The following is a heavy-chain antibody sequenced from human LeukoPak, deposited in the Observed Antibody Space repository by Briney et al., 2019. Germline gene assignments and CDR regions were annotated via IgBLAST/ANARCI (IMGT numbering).Heavy chain of an antibody. CDR1: GFTFSSYA. Sequence: GGSLRLSCAASGFTFSSYAMSWVRQAPGKGLEWVSAISGSGGSTYYADSVKGRFTISRDNAKNTLFLQMNGLRAEDTAVYYCARDLTGPGDYWGQGTLVTVSS. V-gene: IGHV3-23*01. CDR3: ARDLTGPGDY. CDR2: ISGSGGST. J-gene: IGHJ4*02. D-gene: IGHD3-16*01.